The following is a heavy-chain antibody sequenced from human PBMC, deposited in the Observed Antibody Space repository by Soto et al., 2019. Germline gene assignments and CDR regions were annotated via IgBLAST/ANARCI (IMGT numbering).Heavy chain of an antibody. Sequence: ASVKVSCKASGGTFSSYAISWVRQAPGQGLEWMGGIIPIFGTANYAQKFQGRVTITADESTSTAYMELSSLRSEDTAVYYCASGSYDILTGYLYYFDYWRQGTLVTVSS. J-gene: IGHJ4*02. CDR1: GGTFSSYA. CDR3: ASGSYDILTGYLYYFDY. V-gene: IGHV1-69*13. D-gene: IGHD3-9*01. CDR2: IIPIFGTA.